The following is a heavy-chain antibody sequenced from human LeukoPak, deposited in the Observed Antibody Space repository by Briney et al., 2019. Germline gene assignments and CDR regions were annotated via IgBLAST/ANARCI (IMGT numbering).Heavy chain of an antibody. CDR2: VSAGHHA. Sequence: PGGSLRLSCTASGLTLGGHDMHWVRQTTGDGLEWVAAVSAGHHAFYAGSVRGRFTVSREDANNSLFLQMNSLRAGDTAIYYCVREARGYHYTYFDYWGQGSLVTVSS. J-gene: IGHJ4*02. V-gene: IGHV3-13*01. D-gene: IGHD5-18*01. CDR1: GLTLGGHD. CDR3: VREARGYHYTYFDY.